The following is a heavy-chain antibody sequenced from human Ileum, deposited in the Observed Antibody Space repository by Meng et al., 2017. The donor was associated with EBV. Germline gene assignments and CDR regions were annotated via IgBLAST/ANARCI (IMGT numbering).Heavy chain of an antibody. D-gene: IGHD3-10*01. J-gene: IGHJ4*02. CDR1: GVSVSGSDR. CDR3: ARSSPIVRGLDY. V-gene: IGHV4-4*02. Sequence: QVQLQEAGPGLVTPSGPLSLTCAVSGVSVSGSDRSSWVRQPPGKGLEWIGEVYHDGATNYHPSLKSRVTISLDKSKNEVNLHLNSLTAADTAVYFCARSSPIVRGLDYWGQGTLVTVSS. CDR2: VYHDGAT.